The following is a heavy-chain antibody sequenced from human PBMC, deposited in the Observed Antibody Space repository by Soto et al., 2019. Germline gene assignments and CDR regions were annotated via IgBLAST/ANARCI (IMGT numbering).Heavy chain of an antibody. D-gene: IGHD3-22*01. CDR1: GYIFTSYY. CDR3: ARVVRSSGYYPSWDWFDP. J-gene: IGHJ5*02. V-gene: IGHV1-8*02. Sequence: ASVKVSCKASGYIFTSYYIHWVRQAPGQGLEWMGWINPFGGSTGYAQNFQGRVTMTRNTSISTAYMELSSLRSEDTAVYYCARVVRSSGYYPSWDWFDPWGQGTLVTVSS. CDR2: INPFGGST.